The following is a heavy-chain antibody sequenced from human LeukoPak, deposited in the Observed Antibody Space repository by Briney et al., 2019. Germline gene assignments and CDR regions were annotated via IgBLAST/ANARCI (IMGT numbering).Heavy chain of an antibody. Sequence: PSETLSLTCAVSGDSIRSINWWSWAPQPPGKGLDWIGEIYHSGSTNYNPSLKSRVTISVDKSKNQFFLKLSSVTAADTAVYYCARLSLDGDYGDYWGQGTLVTVSS. CDR1: GDSIRSINW. CDR3: ARLSLDGDYGDY. CDR2: IYHSGST. V-gene: IGHV4-4*02. J-gene: IGHJ4*02. D-gene: IGHD4-17*01.